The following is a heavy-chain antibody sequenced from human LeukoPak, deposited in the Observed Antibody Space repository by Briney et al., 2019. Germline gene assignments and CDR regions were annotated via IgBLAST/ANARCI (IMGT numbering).Heavy chain of an antibody. CDR3: ARGYTAMVIGY. J-gene: IGHJ4*02. D-gene: IGHD5-18*01. V-gene: IGHV4-59*08. CDR1: GGSISSYY. Sequence: SETLSLTCTVSGGSISSYYWSWIRQPPGKGLEWIGYIYYSGSTNYNPSLKSRVTISVDTFKNQFSLKLSSVTAADTAVYYCARGYTAMVIGYWGQGTLVTVSS. CDR2: IYYSGST.